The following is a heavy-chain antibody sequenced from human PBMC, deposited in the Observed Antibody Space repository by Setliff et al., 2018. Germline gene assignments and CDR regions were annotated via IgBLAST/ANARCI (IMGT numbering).Heavy chain of an antibody. D-gene: IGHD2-15*01. CDR3: ARGRGPDIVVTIPGDY. J-gene: IGHJ4*02. CDR2: ISPYSGNT. V-gene: IGHV1-18*01. CDR1: GFRFTNFG. Sequence: ASVKVSCKTSGFRFTNFGFSWVRQAPGQGLEWLGSISPYSGNTNYPQWLQDRVTMTTDTSTNTAYMELRSLRSDDTAVYFCARGRGPDIVVTIPGDYWGQGTQVTVSS.